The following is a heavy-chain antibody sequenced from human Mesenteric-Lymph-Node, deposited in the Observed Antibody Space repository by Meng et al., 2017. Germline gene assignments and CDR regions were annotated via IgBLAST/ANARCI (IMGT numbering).Heavy chain of an antibody. D-gene: IGHD1-26*01. CDR3: ARGVLGSYWFDP. V-gene: IGHV4-61*08. CDR2: IYHSGSS. Sequence: SETLSLTCTVSGGSISSGGYYWSWIRQHPGKGLEWIGYIYHSGSSNCNPSLKSRVTISVDTSKNQFSLRLSSVTAADTAVYYCARGVLGSYWFDPWGQGTLVTVSS. J-gene: IGHJ5*02. CDR1: GGSISSGGYY.